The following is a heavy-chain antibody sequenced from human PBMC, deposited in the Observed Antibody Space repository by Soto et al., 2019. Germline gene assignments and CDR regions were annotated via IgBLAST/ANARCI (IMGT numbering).Heavy chain of an antibody. CDR3: ARLQGDNSGTYCMDV. J-gene: IGHJ6*02. Sequence: EVQLLESGGGLVQPGGSLRLSCAASGFSLRNYGMNWVRQAPGKGLEWVSVISNSGGTIKYADSVKGRFTISRDNFQSKVYLELNSLRAEDTAVYYCARLQGDNSGTYCMDVWGQGTTVTVS. CDR1: GFSLRNYG. V-gene: IGHV3-23*01. CDR2: ISNSGGTI. D-gene: IGHD3-10*01.